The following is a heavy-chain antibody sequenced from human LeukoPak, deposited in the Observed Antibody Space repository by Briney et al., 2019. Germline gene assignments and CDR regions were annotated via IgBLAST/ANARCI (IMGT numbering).Heavy chain of an antibody. J-gene: IGHJ3*02. CDR1: GYTFTGYY. D-gene: IGHD6-19*01. CDR2: INPNSGGT. V-gene: IGHV1-2*06. CDR3: AGGSGWYKDAFDI. Sequence: ASVKVSCKVSGYTFTGYYMHWVRQAPGQGLEWMGRINPNSGGTNYAQKFQGRVTMTRDTSISTAYMELSRLRSDDTAVYYCAGGSGWYKDAFDIWGQGTMVTVSS.